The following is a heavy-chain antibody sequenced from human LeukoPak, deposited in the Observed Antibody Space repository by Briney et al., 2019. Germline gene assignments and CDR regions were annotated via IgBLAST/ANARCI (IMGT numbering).Heavy chain of an antibody. J-gene: IGHJ4*02. CDR2: IWYDGSNK. D-gene: IGHD3-22*01. CDR1: GFTFSSYG. CDR3: ARGLPYYYDSSGYVDY. V-gene: IGHV3-33*01. Sequence: GTSLRPSCAASGFTFSSYGMHWVRQPPGKGLDWVAVIWYDGSNKYYADSVKGRFTISRDNSKNTLYLQMNSLRAEDTAVYYCARGLPYYYDSSGYVDYWGQGTLVTVSS.